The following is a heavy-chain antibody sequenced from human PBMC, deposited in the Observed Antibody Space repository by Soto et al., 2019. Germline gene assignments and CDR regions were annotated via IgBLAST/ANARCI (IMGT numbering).Heavy chain of an antibody. CDR3: ARSIVVVTALDY. J-gene: IGHJ4*02. CDR2: INAGNGNT. V-gene: IGHV1-3*01. D-gene: IGHD2-21*02. CDR1: GHTFTSYA. Sequence: ASVKVTSKASGHTFTSYAMHWVRQAPGQRLEWMGWINAGNGNTKYSQKFQGRVTITRDTSASTAYMELSSLRSEDTAVYYCARSIVVVTALDYWGQGILGYRLL.